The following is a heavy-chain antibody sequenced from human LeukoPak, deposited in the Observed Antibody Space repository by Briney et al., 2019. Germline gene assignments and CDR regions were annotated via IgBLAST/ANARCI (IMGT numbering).Heavy chain of an antibody. V-gene: IGHV4-38-2*01. Sequence: SSETLSLTCAVSGYSISSGYYWGWIRQPPGKGLEWNGSIYHSGSTYYNPSLKSRVTISVDTSKSQFSLKLSSVTAADTAVYYCARPSYDSSGYEDAFDIWGQGTMVTVSS. J-gene: IGHJ3*02. CDR2: IYHSGST. CDR3: ARPSYDSSGYEDAFDI. D-gene: IGHD3-22*01. CDR1: GYSISSGYY.